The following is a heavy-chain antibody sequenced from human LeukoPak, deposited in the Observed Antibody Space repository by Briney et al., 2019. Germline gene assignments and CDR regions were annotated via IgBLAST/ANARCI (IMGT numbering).Heavy chain of an antibody. Sequence: GASVKVSCKASGDTFSDYYAHWVRQAPGQGLEWMGWINPNNGGTNYAQKLQGRVTMTRDKSISTAYMELSRLRSDDTAVYYCAIRTLGLLRKGGAMDVWGKGTTVTVSS. V-gene: IGHV1-2*02. CDR3: AIRTLGLLRKGGAMDV. D-gene: IGHD5-12*01. CDR1: GDTFSDYY. J-gene: IGHJ6*03. CDR2: INPNNGGT.